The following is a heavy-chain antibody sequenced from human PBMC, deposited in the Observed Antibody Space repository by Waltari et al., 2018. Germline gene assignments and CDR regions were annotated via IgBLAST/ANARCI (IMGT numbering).Heavy chain of an antibody. D-gene: IGHD3-16*01. Sequence: EVQLVESGGGLVKPGGSLRVSCAAPGFTFNTYNMNWGRQTPGKGLEWVSSMSNSGSYIYDADSVKGRFTMSRDNARNSLYLQMNSLRAEDTAVYYCARGPEYPVTRGGFDYWGQGTLVTVSS. J-gene: IGHJ4*02. CDR3: ARGPEYPVTRGGFDY. V-gene: IGHV3-21*02. CDR2: MSNSGSYI. CDR1: GFTFNTYN.